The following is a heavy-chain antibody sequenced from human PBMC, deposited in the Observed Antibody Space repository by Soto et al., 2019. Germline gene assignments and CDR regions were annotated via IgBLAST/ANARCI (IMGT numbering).Heavy chain of an antibody. D-gene: IGHD6-19*01. CDR1: GGTFSSYA. Sequence: SVKVSCKASGGTFSSYAISCVRQAPGQGLEWMGGIMPIFGTANYAQKFQGRVTITADESTSTAYMELSSLRSEDTAVYYCARDIAVAGGATDAFDIWGQGTMVTVSS. CDR3: ARDIAVAGGATDAFDI. V-gene: IGHV1-69*13. J-gene: IGHJ3*02. CDR2: IMPIFGTA.